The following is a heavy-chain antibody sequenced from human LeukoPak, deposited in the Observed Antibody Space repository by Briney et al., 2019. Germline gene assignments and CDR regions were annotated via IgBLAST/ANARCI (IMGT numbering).Heavy chain of an antibody. Sequence: GGSLRLSCAASGFTFSSYSMSWVRQAPGKGLEWVSYISSSSSTIYYADSVKGRFTISRDSAKNSLYLQMNSLRAEDTAVYYCARMRDYGDYREAFDIWGQGTMVTVSS. J-gene: IGHJ3*02. V-gene: IGHV3-48*01. CDR2: ISSSSSTI. D-gene: IGHD4-17*01. CDR3: ARMRDYGDYREAFDI. CDR1: GFTFSSYS.